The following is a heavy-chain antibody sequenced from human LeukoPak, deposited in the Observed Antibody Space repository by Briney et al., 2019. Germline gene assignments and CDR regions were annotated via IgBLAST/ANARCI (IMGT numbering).Heavy chain of an antibody. CDR3: AKFSRPTGRTTHFDY. CDR2: ISGSGGST. Sequence: SGGSLRLSCAASGFTFSSYAMSWVRQAPGKGLEWVSAISGSGGSTYYADPVKGRFTISRDNSKNTLYLQMNSLRAEDTAVYYCAKFSRPTGRTTHFDYWGQGTLVTVSS. V-gene: IGHV3-23*01. D-gene: IGHD1-1*01. CDR1: GFTFSSYA. J-gene: IGHJ4*02.